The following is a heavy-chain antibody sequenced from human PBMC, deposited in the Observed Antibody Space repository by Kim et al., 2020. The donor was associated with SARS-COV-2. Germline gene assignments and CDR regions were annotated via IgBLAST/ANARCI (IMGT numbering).Heavy chain of an antibody. D-gene: IGHD3-9*01. J-gene: IGHJ4*02. CDR3: AKDILTGYYIPTGAFDY. Sequence: GGSLRLSCAASGFTFGSYAMSWVRQAPGKGLEWVSAISGSGGSTYYADSVKGRFTISRDNSKNTLYLQMNSLRAEDTAVYYCAKDILTGYYIPTGAFDYWDQGTLVTVSS. V-gene: IGHV3-23*01. CDR1: GFTFGSYA. CDR2: ISGSGGST.